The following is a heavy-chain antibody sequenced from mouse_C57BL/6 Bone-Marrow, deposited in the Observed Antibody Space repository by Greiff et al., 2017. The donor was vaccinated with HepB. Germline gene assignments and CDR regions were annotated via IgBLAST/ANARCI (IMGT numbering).Heavy chain of an antibody. J-gene: IGHJ3*01. V-gene: IGHV1-55*01. D-gene: IGHD1-1*01. CDR2: IYPGSGST. Sequence: ASGYTFTSYWITWVKQRPGQGLEWIGDIYPGSGSTNYNEKFKSKATLTVDTSSSTAYMQLSSLTSEDSAVYYCAREDYGSSYGAWFAYWGQGTLVTVSA. CDR3: AREDYGSSYGAWFAY. CDR1: GYTFTSYW.